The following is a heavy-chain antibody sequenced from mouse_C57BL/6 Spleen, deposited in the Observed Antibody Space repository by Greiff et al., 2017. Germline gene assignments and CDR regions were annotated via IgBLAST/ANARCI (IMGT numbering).Heavy chain of an antibody. CDR3: ARQRNTPFAY. V-gene: IGHV1-22*01. Sequence: EVQLQESGPELVKPGASVKMSCKASGYTFTDYNMHWVKQSHGKSLEWIGYINPNNGGTSYNQKFKGKATLTVNKSSSTAYMGLRSLTSEDYAVYYCARQRNTPFAYWGQGTLVTVSA. CDR1: GYTFTDYN. CDR2: INPNNGGT. J-gene: IGHJ3*01.